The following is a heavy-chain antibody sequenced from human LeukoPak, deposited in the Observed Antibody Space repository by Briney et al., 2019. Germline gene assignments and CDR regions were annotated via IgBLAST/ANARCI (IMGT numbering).Heavy chain of an antibody. V-gene: IGHV4-30-4*01. J-gene: IGHJ4*02. D-gene: IGHD3-10*01. CDR1: GGAITDGNHY. CDR2: IHHSGST. CDR3: ASLSSLGVDHDS. Sequence: RSSETLSLTCTVSGGAITDGNHYWSWIRQRPGGGLEWTGYIHHSGSTDYIVSLRSRFTMSLDRSKSQFSLRLTSVTAADTAVYYCASLSSLGVDHDSWGQGTLVTVSS.